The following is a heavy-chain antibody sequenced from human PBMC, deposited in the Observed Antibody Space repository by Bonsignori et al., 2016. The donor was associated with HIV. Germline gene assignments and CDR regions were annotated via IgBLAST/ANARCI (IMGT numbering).Heavy chain of an antibody. V-gene: IGHV3-7*01. CDR3: ARVKWTYYDFWSGYEGVAFDI. CDR1: GFTFSSYW. J-gene: IGHJ3*02. D-gene: IGHD3-3*01. Sequence: GESLKISCAASGFTFSSYWMSWVRQAPGKGLEWVANIKQDGSEKYYVDSVKGRFTISRDNAKNSLYLQMNSLRAEDTAVYYCARVKWTYYDFWSGYEGVAFDIWGQGTMVTVSS. CDR2: IKQDGSEK.